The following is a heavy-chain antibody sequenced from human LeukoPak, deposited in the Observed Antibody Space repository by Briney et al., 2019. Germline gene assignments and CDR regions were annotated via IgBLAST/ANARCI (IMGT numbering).Heavy chain of an antibody. J-gene: IGHJ6*03. CDR1: GGTFSSYA. V-gene: IGHV1-69*13. CDR3: ARGHRGHFFYYYMDV. D-gene: IGHD3-3*02. Sequence: SVKVSCKASGGTFSSYAINWVRQAPGQGLEWMGGIIPIFGTVNYAQKFQGRVTIIADESTSTAYMELSSLKSEDTAVYFCARGHRGHFFYYYMDVWGKGTTVTVSS. CDR2: IIPIFGTV.